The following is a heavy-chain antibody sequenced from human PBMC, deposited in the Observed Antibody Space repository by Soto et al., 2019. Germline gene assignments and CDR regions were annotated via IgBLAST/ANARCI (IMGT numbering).Heavy chain of an antibody. J-gene: IGHJ4*02. V-gene: IGHV4-59*01. D-gene: IGHD7-27*01. Sequence: SETLSLTCTVSGGSISSYYWSLIRQPPGKGLEWIGYVYYSGSTSYNPSLKSRVTISVDASKNQFSLQLRSVTAADTAVYYCVREETGAADYWGPGTLVTVSS. CDR1: GGSISSYY. CDR2: VYYSGST. CDR3: VREETGAADY.